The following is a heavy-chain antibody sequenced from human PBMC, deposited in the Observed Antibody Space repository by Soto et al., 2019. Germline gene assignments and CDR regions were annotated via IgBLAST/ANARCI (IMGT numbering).Heavy chain of an antibody. Sequence: QVQLQQWGAGLLKPSETLSLTCAVYGGSFSGYYWSWIRQPPGKGLEWIGEINHSGSTNYNPSLKSRVTISVDTSKNQFSLKLSSVTAADTAVYYCARGLKGIVVVPAAPNWFDPWGQGTLVTVSS. D-gene: IGHD2-2*01. CDR1: GGSFSGYY. CDR2: INHSGST. J-gene: IGHJ5*02. V-gene: IGHV4-34*01. CDR3: ARGLKGIVVVPAAPNWFDP.